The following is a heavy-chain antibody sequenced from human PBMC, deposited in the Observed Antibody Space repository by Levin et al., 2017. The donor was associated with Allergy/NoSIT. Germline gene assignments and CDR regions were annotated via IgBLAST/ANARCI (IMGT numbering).Heavy chain of an antibody. CDR1: GLSFPDYG. J-gene: IGHJ4*02. V-gene: IGHV3-30*05. CDR2: ITSDGSHK. Sequence: GGSLRLSCTASGLSFPDYGVHWVRQAPDKGLEWVAIITSDGSHKYYADSVRGRFTISRDNSRNTLYLQMNSLRVEDTAVYFCATLGSFDYWGLGTLVTVSS. D-gene: IGHD3-16*01. CDR3: ATLGSFDY.